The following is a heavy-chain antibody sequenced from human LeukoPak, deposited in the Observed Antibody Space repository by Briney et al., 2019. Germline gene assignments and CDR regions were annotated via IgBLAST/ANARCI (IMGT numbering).Heavy chain of an antibody. CDR2: ISYDGRNK. V-gene: IGHV3-33*01. D-gene: IGHD1-26*01. CDR1: AFIFSNYA. J-gene: IGHJ3*02. Sequence: SGGSLRLSCAASAFIFSNYAMHWVRQAPGKGLEWVAVISYDGRNKYYADSVKGRFTISIDNSKNTLYVQMNSLRSEDTAMYYCARELIVGGNSWGAFDIWGQGTMVTVSS. CDR3: ARELIVGGNSWGAFDI.